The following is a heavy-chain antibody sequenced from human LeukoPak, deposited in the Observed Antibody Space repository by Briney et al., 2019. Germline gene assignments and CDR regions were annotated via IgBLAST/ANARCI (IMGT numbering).Heavy chain of an antibody. CDR3: ARDSGANFDY. D-gene: IGHD3-10*01. J-gene: IGHJ4*02. CDR2: TKKDGSEK. Sequence: PGGSLRLSCAASGFTFTNYWMSWVRQAPGKGLEWVANTKKDGSEKHYVDSVKGRFTISRDNAKNSLYLQMNSLRAEDTAVYYCARDSGANFDYWGQGTLVTVSS. V-gene: IGHV3-7*01. CDR1: GFTFTNYW.